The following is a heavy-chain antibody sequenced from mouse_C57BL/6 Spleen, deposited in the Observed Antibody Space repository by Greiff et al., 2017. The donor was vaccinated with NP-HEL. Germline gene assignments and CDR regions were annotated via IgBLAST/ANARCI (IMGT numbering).Heavy chain of an antibody. CDR1: GYTFTSYW. CDR3: ERSGGSLGREGLYYFDY. D-gene: IGHD2-10*02. Sequence: QVQLQQPGAELVRPGSSVKLSCKASGYTFTSYWMHWVKQRPIQGLEWIGNIDPSDSETHYNQKFKDKATLTVDKSSSTAYMQLSSLTSEDSAVYYWERSGGSLGREGLYYFDYWGQGTTLTVSS. V-gene: IGHV1-52*01. J-gene: IGHJ2*01. CDR2: IDPSDSET.